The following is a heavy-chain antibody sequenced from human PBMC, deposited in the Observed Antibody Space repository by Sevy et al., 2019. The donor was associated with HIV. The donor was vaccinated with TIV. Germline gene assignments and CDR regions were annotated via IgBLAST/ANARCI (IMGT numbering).Heavy chain of an antibody. CDR2: ISTTGDT. D-gene: IGHD3-22*01. J-gene: IGHJ5*02. CDR1: GFTFSSYD. Sequence: GGSLRLSCAASGFTFSSYDMHWVRQATGGGLEWVSGISTTGDTFYLASVKGRFTIFRENAKNSFYLQMNSLRAGDTAVYYCARVVYYYDRTAPRVAQTRFDPWGQGTLVTVSS. V-gene: IGHV3-13*01. CDR3: ARVVYYYDRTAPRVAQTRFDP.